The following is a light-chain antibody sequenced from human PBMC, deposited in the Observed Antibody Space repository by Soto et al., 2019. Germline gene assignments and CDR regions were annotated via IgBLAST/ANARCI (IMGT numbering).Light chain of an antibody. J-gene: IGKJ4*01. CDR3: QQCNTTPQT. Sequence: DIQMTQSPSTLSASVGDRVTLTCRASQTIDANLVWYRQKPGKAPTLLIYGATTIPSGVPARFSGLGSGTEFTLTISSLQPEDFAIYSCQQCNTTPQTFGGGTKVEIK. V-gene: IGKV1-39*01. CDR1: QTIDAN. CDR2: GAT.